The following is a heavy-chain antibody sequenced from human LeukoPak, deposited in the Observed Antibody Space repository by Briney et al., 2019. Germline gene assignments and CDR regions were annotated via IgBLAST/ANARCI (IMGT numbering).Heavy chain of an antibody. D-gene: IGHD2-15*01. J-gene: IGHJ4*02. CDR3: AKMSFSGGSCPPFDY. V-gene: IGHV3-23*01. CDR1: GFTFSSYA. CDR2: ISGSGGST. Sequence: GGSLRLSCAASGFTFSSYAMSWVRQAPGKGLEWVSAISGSGGSTYYADSVKGRFTISRDNSKNTLYLQMNSLSAEDTAVYYCAKMSFSGGSCPPFDYWGQGTLVTVSS.